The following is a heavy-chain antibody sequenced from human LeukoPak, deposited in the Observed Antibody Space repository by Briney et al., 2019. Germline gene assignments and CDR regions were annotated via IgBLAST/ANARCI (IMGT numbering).Heavy chain of an antibody. J-gene: IGHJ4*02. CDR1: GGSISSGGYY. V-gene: IGHV4-31*03. CDR3: ASIITMSGVAIPEGYFDY. CDR2: IYYSGST. D-gene: IGHD3-10*02. Sequence: SETLSLTCTVSGGSISSGGYYWSWIRQHPGKGLEWIGYIYYSGSTYYNPSLKSRVTISVDTSKNQFSLKLSSVTAADTAVYYCASIITMSGVAIPEGYFDYWGQGTLVTVSS.